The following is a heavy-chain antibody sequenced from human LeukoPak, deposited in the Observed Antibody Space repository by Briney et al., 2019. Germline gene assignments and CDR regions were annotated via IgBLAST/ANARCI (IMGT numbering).Heavy chain of an antibody. D-gene: IGHD3-10*01. V-gene: IGHV3-23*01. J-gene: IGHJ5*02. CDR1: GFTFSSYA. CDR3: AKAAYYYGSGSYGNWFDP. Sequence: PGGSLRLSCAASGFTFSSYAMSWVRQVPGKGLEWVSAISGSGASTYYADSVKGRFTISRDNSKNTLYLQMNSLRAEDTAVYYCAKAAYYYGSGSYGNWFDPWGQGTLVTVSS. CDR2: ISGSGAST.